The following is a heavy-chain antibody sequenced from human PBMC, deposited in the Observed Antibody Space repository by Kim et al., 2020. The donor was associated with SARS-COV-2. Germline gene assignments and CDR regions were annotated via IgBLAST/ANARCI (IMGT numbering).Heavy chain of an antibody. CDR1: GFTFSSYW. Sequence: GGSLRLSCAASGFTFSSYWMHWVRQAPGKGLVLVSRINSDGSSTSYADSVKGRFTISRDNAKNTLYLQMNSLRAEDTAVYYCARDSEGLMVRGVLYPTDAFDIWGQGTMVTVSS. CDR3: ARDSEGLMVRGVLYPTDAFDI. J-gene: IGHJ3*02. V-gene: IGHV3-74*01. D-gene: IGHD3-10*01. CDR2: INSDGSST.